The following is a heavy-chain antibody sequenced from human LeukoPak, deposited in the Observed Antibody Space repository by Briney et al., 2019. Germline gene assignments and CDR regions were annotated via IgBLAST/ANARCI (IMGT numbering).Heavy chain of an antibody. CDR2: IIPIFGTA. Sequence: SVKVSCKASGGTFSSYAISWVRQAPGQGLEWMGGIIPIFGTANYAQKFQGRVAITADKSTSTAYMELSSLRSEDTAVYYCARKVPNDSSGYYYRGQFDPWGQGTLVTVSS. CDR1: GGTFSSYA. CDR3: ARKVPNDSSGYYYRGQFDP. V-gene: IGHV1-69*06. J-gene: IGHJ5*02. D-gene: IGHD3-22*01.